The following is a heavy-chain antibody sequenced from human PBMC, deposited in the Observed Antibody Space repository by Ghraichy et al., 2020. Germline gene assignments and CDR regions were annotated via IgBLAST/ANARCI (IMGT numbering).Heavy chain of an antibody. J-gene: IGHJ4*02. CDR2: MNSNDGGT. Sequence: ASVKVSCKAFGYTFTDYYIYWVRQAPGQGLEWMGWMNSNDGGTNYAQKFQGRVTMTRDTSISTAYLEMSRLTSDDTAVFYCARYRPHYNYFDYWGQGTLVTVSS. CDR1: GYTFTDYY. CDR3: ARYRPHYNYFDY. V-gene: IGHV1-2*02. D-gene: IGHD4-11*01.